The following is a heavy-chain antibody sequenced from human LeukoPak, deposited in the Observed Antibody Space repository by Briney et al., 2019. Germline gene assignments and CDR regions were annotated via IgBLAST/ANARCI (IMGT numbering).Heavy chain of an antibody. CDR1: GDSTSNYY. Sequence: TSETLSLTCTVSGDSTSNYYWSWIRQPPGKGLEWIGYIYYNGSTNYNPSHKSRVTISVDTSKNQFSLKLSSVTAADTAVYYCARRYCSSTNCYRRNDILCDYWGQGTLVTVSS. D-gene: IGHD2-2*02. V-gene: IGHV4-59*01. J-gene: IGHJ4*02. CDR2: IYYNGST. CDR3: ARRYCSSTNCYRRNDILCDY.